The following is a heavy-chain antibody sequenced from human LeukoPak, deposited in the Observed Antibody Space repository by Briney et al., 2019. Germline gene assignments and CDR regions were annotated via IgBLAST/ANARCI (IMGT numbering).Heavy chain of an antibody. CDR2: IYSSGST. CDR3: ARQSGWQTFYYFGR. V-gene: IGHV4-59*08. D-gene: IGHD2/OR15-2a*01. Sequence: SETLSLTCTVSGGSISGNYWSWIRQPPGKGLEWIGHIYSSGSTNYNPSLKSRVTISADTSKNHFSLNLRSVTAADTALYFCARQSGWQTFYYFGRWGQGTLVTVSS. J-gene: IGHJ4*02. CDR1: GGSISGNY.